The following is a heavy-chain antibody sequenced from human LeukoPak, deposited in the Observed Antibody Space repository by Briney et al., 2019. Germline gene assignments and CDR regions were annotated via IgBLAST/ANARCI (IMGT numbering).Heavy chain of an antibody. CDR1: GFTFSSYA. CDR3: ARHHSSGYSTLDY. CDR2: ISYDGSNK. J-gene: IGHJ4*02. D-gene: IGHD3-22*01. V-gene: IGHV3-30-3*01. Sequence: PGRSLRLSCAASGFTFSSYAMHWVRQAPGKGLEWVAVISYDGSNKYYADSVKGRFTISRDNAKNSLYLQMNSLRAEDTAVYYCARHHSSGYSTLDYWGQGTLVTVSS.